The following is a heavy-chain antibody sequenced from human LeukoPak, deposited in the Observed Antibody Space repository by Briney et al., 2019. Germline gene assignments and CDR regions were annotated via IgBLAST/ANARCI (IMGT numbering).Heavy chain of an antibody. V-gene: IGHV4-39*07. CDR1: GGYISSGCSY. CDR2: IYYTGST. CDR3: AKAHSIASYYYGVDV. Sequence: SETLSLTCTVSGGYISSGCSYWGWIRQPPGNGLEWIGNIYYTGSTYYSPSLTSRVTISVDTSENQFSLKLNSVTAADTAVYYCAKAHSIASYYYGVDVWGQGTTVTVSS. D-gene: IGHD2/OR15-2a*01. J-gene: IGHJ6*02.